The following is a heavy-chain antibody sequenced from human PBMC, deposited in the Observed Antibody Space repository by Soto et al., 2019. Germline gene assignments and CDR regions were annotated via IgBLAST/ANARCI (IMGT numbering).Heavy chain of an antibody. Sequence: QVRLVQSGAEVKKPGASVKVSCKASGYIFTNYYIHWVRQAPGQGLEWMAIINPNGGSTNCAQEFQGTITLTRDTSTSTVSMDLSSVTSEETAVYYCARGLYSGDKWGQGTLVTVSS. CDR2: INPNGGST. J-gene: IGHJ4*02. CDR3: ARGLYSGDK. V-gene: IGHV1-46*01. D-gene: IGHD2-21*01. CDR1: GYIFTNYY.